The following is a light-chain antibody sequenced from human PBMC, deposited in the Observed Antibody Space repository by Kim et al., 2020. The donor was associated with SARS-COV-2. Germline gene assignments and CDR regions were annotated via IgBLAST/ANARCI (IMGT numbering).Light chain of an antibody. J-gene: IGKJ1*01. V-gene: IGKV1-5*03. CDR3: QQYNSLPWT. CDR2: QAA. CDR1: RSVSSW. Sequence: DIQMTQSPSTLYASVGDRVTITCRATRSVSSWLAWYQQKPGKAPKLLIYQAANLESGVPSRFSGSGSGTEFSLTISSLQPDDFATYYCQQYNSLPWTFGQGTKVDIK.